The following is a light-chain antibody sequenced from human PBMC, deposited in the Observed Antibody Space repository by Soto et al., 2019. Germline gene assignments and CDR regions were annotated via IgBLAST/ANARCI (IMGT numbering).Light chain of an antibody. CDR3: HQYGGSLPYT. CDR2: DAS. Sequence: EIVLTQSPGTLSLSPGERATLSCRASQSVRSTYLAWYQLKPGQAPRLLIFDASTRASGIPDRFSGSGSGTDFTLTISSLEPEDFAVYYCHQYGGSLPYTFGQGTKLEIK. V-gene: IGKV3-20*01. CDR1: QSVRSTY. J-gene: IGKJ2*01.